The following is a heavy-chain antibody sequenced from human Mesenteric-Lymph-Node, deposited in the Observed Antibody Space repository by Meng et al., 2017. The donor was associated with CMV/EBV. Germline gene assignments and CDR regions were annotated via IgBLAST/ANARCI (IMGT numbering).Heavy chain of an antibody. CDR3: ARDTLTYSYGPGWIDP. CDR1: GGSISSSWHY. V-gene: IGHV4-39*02. CDR2: IFYSGSA. D-gene: IGHD3-10*01. Sequence: QSQLQGSGPRLGNPSATLSLKCIVSGGSISSSWHYWGWIRQPPGKGLEWIGSIFYSGSAHYNPALESRVTISIDKSKNEFFLNLGSVTAADTAMYFCARDTLTYSYGPGWIDPWGQGTLVTVSS. J-gene: IGHJ5*02.